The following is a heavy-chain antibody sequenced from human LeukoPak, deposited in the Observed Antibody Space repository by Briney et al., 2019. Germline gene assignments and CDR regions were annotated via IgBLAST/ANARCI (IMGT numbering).Heavy chain of an antibody. CDR3: ARLGYDFWSGYYYYFDY. V-gene: IGHV4-39*01. Sequence: SETLTLTCTVSGGSISSSSYYWGWIRQPPGKGLEWIGSIYYSGSTYYNPSLKSRVTISVDTSKNQFSLKLSSVTAADTAVYYCARLGYDFWSGYYYYFDYWGQGTLVTVSS. CDR2: IYYSGST. J-gene: IGHJ4*02. D-gene: IGHD3-3*01. CDR1: GGSISSSSYY.